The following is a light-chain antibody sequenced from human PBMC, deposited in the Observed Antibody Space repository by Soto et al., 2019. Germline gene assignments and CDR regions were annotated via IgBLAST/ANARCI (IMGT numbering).Light chain of an antibody. CDR3: SSYTSSSHVV. CDR2: DVS. V-gene: IGLV2-14*01. CDR1: SSDVGGYNY. Sequence: QSALTQPASVSGSPGQPITISCTGTSSDVGGYNYVSWYQHNAGKAPKLVIYDVSNRPSGVSSRCSGYKSGNTASLTISGLQAEDEADYCCSSYTSSSHVVFGGGTKLTVL. J-gene: IGLJ2*01.